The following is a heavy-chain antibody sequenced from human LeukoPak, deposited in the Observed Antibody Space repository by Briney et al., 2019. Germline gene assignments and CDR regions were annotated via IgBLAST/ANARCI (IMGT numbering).Heavy chain of an antibody. V-gene: IGHV3-48*02. CDR3: ARVDYYDRSGYYPTDY. J-gene: IGHJ4*02. CDR2: ISSSSTTI. D-gene: IGHD3-22*01. CDR1: GFTFSSYS. Sequence: GGSLRLSCAASGFTFSSYSMNWVRQAPGKGLEWVSYISSSSTTIYYADSVKGRFTIPRDNAKNSLYLQMNSLRDEDTAVYYCARVDYYDRSGYYPTDYWGQGTLVTVSS.